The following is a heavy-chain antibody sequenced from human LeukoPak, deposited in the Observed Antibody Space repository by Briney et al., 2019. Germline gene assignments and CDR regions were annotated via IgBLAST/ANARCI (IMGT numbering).Heavy chain of an antibody. CDR1: GASFTGYY. Sequence: SETLSLTCAVYGASFTGYYWSWIRQPPGNGLEWIGEINHTGNTNYNPSLKSPVTISVDTSKNQFSLKLSSVTAADTAVYYCARGPRDSSSWYLNYWGQGTLVAVSS. CDR3: ARGPRDSSSWYLNY. D-gene: IGHD6-13*01. V-gene: IGHV4-34*01. J-gene: IGHJ4*02. CDR2: INHTGNT.